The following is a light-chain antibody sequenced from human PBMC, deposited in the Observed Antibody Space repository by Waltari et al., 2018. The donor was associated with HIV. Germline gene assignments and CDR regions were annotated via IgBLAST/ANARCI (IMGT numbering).Light chain of an antibody. CDR1: RSNTGSNP. CDR3: AVWDDSLNGWV. Sequence: QSVLTQPPSASGTPGQRVTISCSGRRSNTGSNPVNWYQQFPGTAPKLLIYSNNQRPSGVPDRFSGSKSGTSASLAISGLQSEDEADYYCAVWDDSLNGWVFGGGTKLTVL. V-gene: IGLV1-44*01. J-gene: IGLJ3*02. CDR2: SNN.